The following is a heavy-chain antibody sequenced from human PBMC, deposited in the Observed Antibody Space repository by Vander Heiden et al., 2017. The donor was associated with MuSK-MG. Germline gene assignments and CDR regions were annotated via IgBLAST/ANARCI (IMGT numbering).Heavy chain of an antibody. D-gene: IGHD3-3*01. CDR1: GGPIRSGGYY. Sequence: QVQLQESGPGLVKPSQTLSLTCTFSGGPIRSGGYYWSWIRQHPGKGLEWIGYIYYSGSTYYNPSRKSRVTISVDTSKNQFSLKLSSVTAADTAVYYCARGYDFWSGSYYFDYWGQGTLVTVSS. CDR3: ARGYDFWSGSYYFDY. J-gene: IGHJ4*02. V-gene: IGHV4-31*03. CDR2: IYYSGST.